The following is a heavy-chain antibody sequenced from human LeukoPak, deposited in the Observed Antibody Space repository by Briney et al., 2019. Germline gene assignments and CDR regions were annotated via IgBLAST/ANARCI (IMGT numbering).Heavy chain of an antibody. CDR3: AIDRWGNWFDP. V-gene: IGHV4-59*10. CDR1: GGSFSGYY. CDR2: IYTSGST. Sequence: PSETLSLTCAVYGGSFSGYYWSWIRQPAGKGLEWIGRIYTSGSTNYNPSLKSRVTMSVDTSKNQFSLKLSSVTAADTAVYYCAIDRWGNWFDPWGQGTLVTVSS. J-gene: IGHJ5*02. D-gene: IGHD3-16*01.